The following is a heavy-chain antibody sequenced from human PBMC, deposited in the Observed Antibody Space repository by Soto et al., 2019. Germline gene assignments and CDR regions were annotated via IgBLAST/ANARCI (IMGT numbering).Heavy chain of an antibody. CDR1: GFTFITYG. Sequence: GGSLRLSCAASGFTFITYGMHWVRQAPGKGLEWVAVISYDGTNKFYADSVKGRFTISRDNSKNTLFLQMNSLRAEDAAVYYCAKEDSDSVPYYPVSPGFDYCGPGTLVTVSS. CDR2: ISYDGTNK. V-gene: IGHV3-30*18. J-gene: IGHJ4*02. D-gene: IGHD3-22*01. CDR3: AKEDSDSVPYYPVSPGFDY.